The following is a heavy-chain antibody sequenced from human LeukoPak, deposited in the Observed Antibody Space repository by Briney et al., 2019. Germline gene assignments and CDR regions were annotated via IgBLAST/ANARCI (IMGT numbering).Heavy chain of an antibody. CDR3: ARDPTYYYDSSGLPYYFDY. CDR2: ISSSSSFI. Sequence: MSGGSLRLSCAASGFTFSRYSMNWVRQAPGKGLEWVSSISSSSSFIYYADSVKGRFTISRDNAKNSLYLQMNSLRAEDTALYYCARDPTYYYDSSGLPYYFDYWGQGTLVTVSS. V-gene: IGHV3-21*04. CDR1: GFTFSRYS. D-gene: IGHD3-22*01. J-gene: IGHJ4*02.